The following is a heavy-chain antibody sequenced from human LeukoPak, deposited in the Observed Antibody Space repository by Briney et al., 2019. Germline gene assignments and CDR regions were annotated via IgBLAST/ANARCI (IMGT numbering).Heavy chain of an antibody. CDR1: GFSFSDEY. CDR2: ISASGSYT. Sequence: GGSLRLSCAASGFSFSDEYMSWIRQAPGQGLEWISYISASGSYTNYADSVKGRFTISRDNAKNSLYLQMNSLRAEDTAVYYCGRSRGAGPGAHFDIWGQGTLVTVSS. J-gene: IGHJ4*02. V-gene: IGHV3-11*03. CDR3: GRSRGAGPGAHFDI. D-gene: IGHD6-19*01.